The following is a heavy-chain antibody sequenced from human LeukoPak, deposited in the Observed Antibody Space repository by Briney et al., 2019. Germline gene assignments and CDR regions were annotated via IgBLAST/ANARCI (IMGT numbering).Heavy chain of an antibody. CDR1: GFIFPDYG. CDR3: AKSIAIVGSEAFDF. D-gene: IGHD3-3*01. V-gene: IGHV3-30*02. J-gene: IGHJ3*01. CDR2: IWHDGTHK. Sequence: PGGSLRLSCAASGFIFPDYGIQWVRQAPGKGLEWVTSIWHDGTHKSYADSVKGRFTVARDNSKNTVYLQMNGLNGEDTAVYYCAKSIAIVGSEAFDFWSQGTMVTVSS.